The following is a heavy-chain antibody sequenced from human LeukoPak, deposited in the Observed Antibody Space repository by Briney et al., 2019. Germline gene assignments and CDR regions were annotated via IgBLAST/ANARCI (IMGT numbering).Heavy chain of an antibody. J-gene: IGHJ6*02. CDR2: IYTSGST. D-gene: IGHD3-10*01. V-gene: IGHV4-61*02. Sequence: PSETLSLTCTVSGGSISSGSYDWSWIRQPAGKGLEWIGRIYTSGSTNYNPSLKSRVTISVDTSKNQFSLKLSSVTAADTAVYYCARVDPSRELDVWGQGTTVTVSS. CDR3: ARVDPSRELDV. CDR1: GGSISSGSYD.